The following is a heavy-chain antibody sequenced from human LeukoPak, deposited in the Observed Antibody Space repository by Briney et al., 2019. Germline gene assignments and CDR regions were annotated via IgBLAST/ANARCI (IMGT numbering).Heavy chain of an antibody. CDR1: GGSISSGGYY. CDR3: ARRKGRYCSGGSCYSSAYYYGMDV. CDR2: IYYSGST. Sequence: SETLSLTCTVSGGSISSGGYYWSWIRQHPGKGLEWIGYIYYSGSTSYNPSLKSRVTISVDTSKNQFSLKLSSVTAADTAVYYCARRKGRYCSGGSCYSSAYYYGMDVWGQGTTVTVSS. J-gene: IGHJ6*02. V-gene: IGHV4-31*03. D-gene: IGHD2-15*01.